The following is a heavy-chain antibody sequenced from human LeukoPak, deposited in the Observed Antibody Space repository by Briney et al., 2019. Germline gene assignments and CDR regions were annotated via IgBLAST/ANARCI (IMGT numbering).Heavy chain of an antibody. Sequence: GGSLRLSCAASGFTFSSYSMNWVRQAPGKGLEWVSSISSSSSYIYYADSVKGRFTISRDNAKNSLYLQMNSLRAEDTAVSYCARAYSSSWYDYYYYMDVWGKGTMVTVSS. CDR3: ARAYSSSWYDYYYYMDV. CDR2: ISSSSSYI. CDR1: GFTFSSYS. D-gene: IGHD6-13*01. V-gene: IGHV3-21*01. J-gene: IGHJ6*03.